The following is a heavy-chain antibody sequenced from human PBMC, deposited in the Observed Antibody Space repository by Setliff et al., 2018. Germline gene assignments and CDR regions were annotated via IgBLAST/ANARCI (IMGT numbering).Heavy chain of an antibody. CDR2: IYSGDRDT. CDR3: AKSPHDFWSGRVFFDY. J-gene: IGHJ4*01. V-gene: IGHV3-23*03. CDR1: TFIFSKYA. Sequence: GSLRLSCAASTFIFSKYAVTWVRQAPGKGLQWVSTIYSGDRDTFYTDSVKGRFTIFRDGSKNTLYLQMTSLRAEDTAVYYCAKSPHDFWSGRVFFDYWGQGMLVTGLL. D-gene: IGHD3-3*01.